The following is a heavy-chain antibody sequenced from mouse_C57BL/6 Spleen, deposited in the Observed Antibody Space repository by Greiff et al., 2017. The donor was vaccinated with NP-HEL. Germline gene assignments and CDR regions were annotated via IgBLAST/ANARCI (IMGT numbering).Heavy chain of an antibody. CDR1: GYAFSSYW. CDR2: IYPGDGDT. Sequence: QVQLKESGAELVKPGASVKISCKASGYAFSSYWMNWVKQRPGKGLEWIGQIYPGDGDTNYNGKFKGKATLTADKSSSTAYMQLSSLTSEDSAVYFCARRTYSGYAMDYWGQGTSVTVSS. CDR3: ARRTYSGYAMDY. V-gene: IGHV1-80*01. D-gene: IGHD2-10*01. J-gene: IGHJ4*01.